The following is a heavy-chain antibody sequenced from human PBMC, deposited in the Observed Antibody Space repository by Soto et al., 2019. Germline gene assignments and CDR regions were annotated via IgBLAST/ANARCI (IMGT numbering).Heavy chain of an antibody. CDR1: GFTFSSYG. V-gene: IGHV3-30*18. Sequence: QVQLVESGGGVVQPGRSLRLSCAASGFTFSSYGMHWVRQAPGKGLEWVAVISYDGSNKYYADSVKGRFTISRDNSKNTRYLQMNSLRAEDTAVYYCAKDRVLDVLGQGTTVTVSS. J-gene: IGHJ6*02. CDR3: AKDRVLDV. CDR2: ISYDGSNK. D-gene: IGHD3-10*01.